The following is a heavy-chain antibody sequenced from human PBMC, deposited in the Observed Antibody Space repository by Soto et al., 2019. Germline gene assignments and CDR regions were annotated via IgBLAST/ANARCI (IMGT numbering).Heavy chain of an antibody. CDR1: GFTFSSNG. Sequence: EVQLVESGGGLVQPGGSLRLSCEASGFTFSSNGMNWVRQAPGKGLEWVSFISIGSSTINYADSVRGRFTISRDNAKNSLYLQMNILRDEDTAVYYCARYWGVYDSDIRTHIPHLDSWGQGTLVTVSS. D-gene: IGHD3-22*01. CDR3: ARYWGVYDSDIRTHIPHLDS. J-gene: IGHJ4*02. CDR2: ISIGSSTI. V-gene: IGHV3-48*02.